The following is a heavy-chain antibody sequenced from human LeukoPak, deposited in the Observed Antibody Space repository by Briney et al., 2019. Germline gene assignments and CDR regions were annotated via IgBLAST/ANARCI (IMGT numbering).Heavy chain of an antibody. J-gene: IGHJ4*02. Sequence: SETLSLTCAVYGGSFSGYYWSWIRQPPGKGLEWIGEINHSGSTNHNPSLKSRVTISVDTSKNQFSLKLSSVTAADTAVYYCARHGVTRGVWTTWGQGTLVTVSS. CDR1: GGSFSGYY. V-gene: IGHV4-34*01. CDR2: INHSGST. D-gene: IGHD3-3*01. CDR3: ARHGVTRGVWTT.